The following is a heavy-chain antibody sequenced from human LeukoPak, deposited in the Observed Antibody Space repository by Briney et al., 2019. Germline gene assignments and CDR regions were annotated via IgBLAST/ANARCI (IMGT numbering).Heavy chain of an antibody. D-gene: IGHD4-17*01. CDR1: GFTFSSYS. CDR2: ISSSSSTI. Sequence: GSLRLSCAASGFTFSSYSMNWVRQAPGKGLEWVSYISSSSSTIYYADSVKGRFTISRDNAKNSLYLQMSSLRAEDTAVYYCARRGGYGDSYWYFDLWGRGTLVTVSS. CDR3: ARRGGYGDSYWYFDL. V-gene: IGHV3-48*01. J-gene: IGHJ2*01.